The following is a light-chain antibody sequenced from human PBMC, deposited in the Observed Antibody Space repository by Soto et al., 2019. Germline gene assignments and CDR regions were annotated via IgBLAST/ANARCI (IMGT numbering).Light chain of an antibody. CDR3: SLYTNSNTHV. CDR1: SSDVGSYNS. CDR2: EVS. Sequence: QSVLTQPPSVSGSPGQSVTISCTGTSSDVGSYNSVSWYQQPPGTVPKLMIYEVSNRPSGVPDRFSGSKSGNTASLTISGLQAEDEADYYCSLYTNSNTHVFGTGTKLTVL. V-gene: IGLV2-18*01. J-gene: IGLJ1*01.